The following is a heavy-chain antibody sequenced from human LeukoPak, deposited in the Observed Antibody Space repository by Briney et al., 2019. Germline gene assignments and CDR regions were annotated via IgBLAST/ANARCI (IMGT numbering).Heavy chain of an antibody. J-gene: IGHJ5*02. CDR1: GDSITRRGYF. Sequence: SETLSLICTVSGDSITRRGYFWGWIRQRPGEGLEWIGSVYYTGNTYYNPSLKSRVTISVATSDNQVSLTIASVTAADTAIYYCARHEPSSFYYESRGNWFDPWGQGALLTVSS. CDR2: VYYTGNT. D-gene: IGHD3-22*01. V-gene: IGHV4-39*01. CDR3: ARHEPSSFYYESRGNWFDP.